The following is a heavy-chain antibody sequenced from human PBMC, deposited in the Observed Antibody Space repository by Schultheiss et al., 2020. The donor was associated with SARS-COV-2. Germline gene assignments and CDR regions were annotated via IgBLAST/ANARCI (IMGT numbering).Heavy chain of an antibody. J-gene: IGHJ6*02. CDR3: ARGYRYFYYAMDV. V-gene: IGHV4-34*01. CDR1: GGSFSGYY. Sequence: SETLSLTCAVYGGSFSGYYWGWIRQSPGKGLEWIGNIFYSGSTYYNPSLKSRVTISVDKSKNQFSLKMSSVTAADTAVYYCARGYRYFYYAMDVWGQGTTVTVSS. CDR2: IFYSGST.